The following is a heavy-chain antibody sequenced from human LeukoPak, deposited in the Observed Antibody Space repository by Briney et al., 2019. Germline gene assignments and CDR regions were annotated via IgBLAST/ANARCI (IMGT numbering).Heavy chain of an antibody. CDR1: GYSFTSYW. D-gene: IGHD2-8*01. CDR2: IYPGDSDT. Sequence: GESLKISCKGSGYSFTSYWIGWVRQMPGKGLEWMGIIYPGDSDTRYSPSFQGQVTISADKSISTTYLQWSSLKASDTAMYYCARRGGTNGVHDAFDIWGQGTMVTVSS. CDR3: ARRGGTNGVHDAFDI. V-gene: IGHV5-51*01. J-gene: IGHJ3*02.